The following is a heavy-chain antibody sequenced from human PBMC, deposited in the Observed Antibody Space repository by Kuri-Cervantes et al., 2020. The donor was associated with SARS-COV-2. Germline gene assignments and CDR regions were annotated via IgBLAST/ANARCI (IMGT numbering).Heavy chain of an antibody. V-gene: IGHV3-53*01. D-gene: IGHD3-10*01. J-gene: IGHJ4*02. Sequence: GESLKISCAASGFTVSSNYMSWVRQAPGKGLEWVSVIYSGGSTYYADSVKGRFTISRDNSKNTLYLQMNSPRAEDTAVYYCARRITMVRVAWVYFDYWGQGTLVTVSS. CDR3: ARRITMVRVAWVYFDY. CDR2: IYSGGST. CDR1: GFTVSSNY.